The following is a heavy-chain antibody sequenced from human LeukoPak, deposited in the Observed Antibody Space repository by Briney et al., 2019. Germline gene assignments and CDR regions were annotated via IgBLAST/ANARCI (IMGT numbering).Heavy chain of an antibody. D-gene: IGHD3-9*01. V-gene: IGHV3-30-3*01. CDR3: AREGELRYFDWSHDAFDI. CDR2: ISYDGSNK. Sequence: GGSLRLSCAASGFTFSSYAMHWVRQAPGKGLEWVAVISYDGSNKYYADSVKGRFTISRDNSKNTLYLQMNSLRAEDTAVYYCAREGELRYFDWSHDAFDIWGQGTMVTVSS. CDR1: GFTFSSYA. J-gene: IGHJ3*02.